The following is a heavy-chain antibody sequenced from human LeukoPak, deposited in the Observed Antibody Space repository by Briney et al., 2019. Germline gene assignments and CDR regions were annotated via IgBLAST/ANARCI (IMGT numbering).Heavy chain of an antibody. CDR2: IYYSGST. CDR3: AARGYGIERGNYFDY. J-gene: IGHJ4*02. Sequence: LETLSLTCTVSGGSISSYYWSWIRQPPGKGLEWIGYIYYSGSTNYNPSLKSRVTISVDTSKNQFSLKLSSVTAADTAVYYCAARGYGIERGNYFDYWGQGTLVTVSS. CDR1: GGSISSYY. D-gene: IGHD5-18*01. V-gene: IGHV4-59*01.